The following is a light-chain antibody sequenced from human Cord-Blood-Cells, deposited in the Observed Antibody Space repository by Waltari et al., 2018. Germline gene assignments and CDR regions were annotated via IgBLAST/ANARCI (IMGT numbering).Light chain of an antibody. CDR2: EGC. V-gene: IGLV2-23*01. CDR3: CSYAGSSTVV. Sequence: QSALTQPASVSRSPGPSITISCPGTSRHVGSYNLVSWYQQHPGKAPKLRIYEGCKRPSGVSNRFSGSKSGNTASLTISGLQAEDEADDYCCSYAGSSTVVFGGGTKLTVL. J-gene: IGLJ2*01. CDR1: SRHVGSYNL.